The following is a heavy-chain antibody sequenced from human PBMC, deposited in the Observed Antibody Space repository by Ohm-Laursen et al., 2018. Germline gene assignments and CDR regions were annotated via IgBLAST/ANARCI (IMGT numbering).Heavy chain of an antibody. Sequence: SETLSLTCTVSGGSVGSGSYYWSWIRQPPGKGLEWIGYIYYSGSTNYNPSLKSRVSTSVDTSKNQFSLKLSSVTAADTAVYYCATSPLGIGGFDIWGQGTVVSVSS. D-gene: IGHD7-27*01. J-gene: IGHJ3*02. CDR1: GGSVGSGSYY. V-gene: IGHV4-61*01. CDR3: ATSPLGIGGFDI. CDR2: IYYSGST.